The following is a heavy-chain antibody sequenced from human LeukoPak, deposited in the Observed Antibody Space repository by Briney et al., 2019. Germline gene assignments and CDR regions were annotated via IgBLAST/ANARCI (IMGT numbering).Heavy chain of an antibody. Sequence: GGSLRLSCAASGFTCSSYGMHWVRQAPGKGLEWVAVIWFDGTKKYYADSVKGRFTISRDNSKNTLYLQMNSLRAEDAAVYYCARDASLSYSYMDVWGKGTTVTVSS. CDR3: ARDASLSYSYMDV. J-gene: IGHJ6*03. CDR2: IWFDGTKK. CDR1: GFTCSSYG. V-gene: IGHV3-33*01.